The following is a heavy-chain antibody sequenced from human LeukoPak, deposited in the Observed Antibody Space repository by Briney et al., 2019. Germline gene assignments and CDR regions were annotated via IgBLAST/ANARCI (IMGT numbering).Heavy chain of an antibody. Sequence: ASVKVSFTASGYTFTIYGVTRLRQAPGQGLEWMGWISTYNGSTDYAQKFQGRVTMTTDRSTTTAYMELRSLRSDDTAVYYCARGEWGMPLSSNFFYYPFDFWGQGTTVTVSS. V-gene: IGHV1-18*01. J-gene: IGHJ6*02. D-gene: IGHD3-16*01. CDR3: ARGEWGMPLSSNFFYYPFDF. CDR1: GYTFTIYG. CDR2: ISTYNGST.